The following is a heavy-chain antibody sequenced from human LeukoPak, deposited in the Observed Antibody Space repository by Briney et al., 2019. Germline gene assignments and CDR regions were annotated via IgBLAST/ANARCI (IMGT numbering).Heavy chain of an antibody. CDR1: GGSISSYY. Sequence: SETLSLTCTVSGGSISSYYWSWIRQPPGKGLEWIANIYHSGSTYYNPSLQSRVTMSVDTSKNQFSLKLSSVTAADTAVYYCARDTHFYHSNDYHYWGQGTLVTVSS. V-gene: IGHV4-59*04. CDR3: ARDTHFYHSNDYHY. D-gene: IGHD3-22*01. CDR2: IYHSGST. J-gene: IGHJ4*02.